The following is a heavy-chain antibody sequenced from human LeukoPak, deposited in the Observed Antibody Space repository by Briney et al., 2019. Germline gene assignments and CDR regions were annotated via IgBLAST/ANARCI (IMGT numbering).Heavy chain of an antibody. Sequence: GGSLRLSCVTSGFSFSNYVMSWVRQAPGEGLEWVSAISPSSGGIYYANSVKARFTISRDNSENTLYLQMNGLTAEDTAMYYCARDSYQDYYGRFDPWGQGTLVIVSS. CDR1: GFSFSNYV. CDR2: ISPSSGGI. D-gene: IGHD3-10*01. CDR3: ARDSYQDYYGRFDP. J-gene: IGHJ5*02. V-gene: IGHV3-23*01.